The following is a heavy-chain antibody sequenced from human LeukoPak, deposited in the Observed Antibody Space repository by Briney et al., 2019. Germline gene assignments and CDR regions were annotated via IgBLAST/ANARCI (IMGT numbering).Heavy chain of an antibody. CDR1: GFTFNTYG. CDR3: ARGYYGTGKFDY. V-gene: IGHV3-33*01. Sequence: GGSLRLSCGASGFTFNTYGIHWVRQAPGNWLEWVAVTWYDGSIRYYADSVKGRFSISRDNIKNTVYLQMNSLRAEDTAVYYCARGYYGTGKFDYWGQGTLVTVSS. J-gene: IGHJ4*02. D-gene: IGHD3-10*01. CDR2: TWYDGSIR.